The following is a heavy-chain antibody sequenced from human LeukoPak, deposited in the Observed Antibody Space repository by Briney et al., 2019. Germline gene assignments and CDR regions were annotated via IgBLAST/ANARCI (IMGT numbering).Heavy chain of an antibody. CDR2: ISYDGSNK. CDR3: ATSGRIKRDAFDI. CDR1: GFTFSSYG. Sequence: GGPLRLSCAASGFTFSSYGMHWVRQAPGKGLEWVAVISYDGSNKYYADPVKGRLTISRDNSKNTLYLQMNSLRAEDTAVYYCATSGRIKRDAFDIWGQGTMVTVSS. V-gene: IGHV3-30*03. D-gene: IGHD1-26*01. J-gene: IGHJ3*02.